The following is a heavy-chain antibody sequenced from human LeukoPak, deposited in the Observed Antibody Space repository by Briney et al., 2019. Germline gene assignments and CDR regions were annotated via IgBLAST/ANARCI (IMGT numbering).Heavy chain of an antibody. CDR1: GGTFSSYA. V-gene: IGHV1-69*05. J-gene: IGHJ3*02. Sequence: ASVKVSCKASGGTFSSYAISWVRQAPGQGLEWMGGIIPIFGTASYAQKLQGRVTMTTDTSTSTAYMELRSLRSDDTAVYYCARAGVVVINPSAFDIWGQGTMVTVPS. D-gene: IGHD3-22*01. CDR3: ARAGVVVINPSAFDI. CDR2: IIPIFGTA.